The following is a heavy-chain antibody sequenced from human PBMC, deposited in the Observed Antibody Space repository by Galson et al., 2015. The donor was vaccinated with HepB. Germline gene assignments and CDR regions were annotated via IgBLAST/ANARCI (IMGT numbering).Heavy chain of an antibody. D-gene: IGHD3-10*01. CDR2: IKQDESEK. CDR3: ARVGPNMVRGVIIRGDAFDI. J-gene: IGHJ3*02. Sequence: SLRLSCAASGFTFSNYWMSWVRQAPGKGLEWVANIKQDESEKYYVDSVKGRFTISRDNAKNSLYLQMNSLRAEDTAVYYCARVGPNMVRGVIIRGDAFDIWGQGTMVTVSS. CDR1: GFTFSNYW. V-gene: IGHV3-7*01.